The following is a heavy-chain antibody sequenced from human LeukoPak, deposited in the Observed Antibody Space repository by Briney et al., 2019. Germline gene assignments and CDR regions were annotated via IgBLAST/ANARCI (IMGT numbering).Heavy chain of an antibody. J-gene: IGHJ4*02. V-gene: IGHV4-59*11. D-gene: IGHD1-1*01. CDR1: GGSISSHY. Sequence: PSETLSLTCTVSGGSISSHYWSWIRQPPGMGLEWIGYIYYSGSTNYNPSLKSRVTISVDTSKNQFSLKLSSVTAADTAVYYCARQTGTFDYWGQGTLVTVSS. CDR2: IYYSGST. CDR3: ARQTGTFDY.